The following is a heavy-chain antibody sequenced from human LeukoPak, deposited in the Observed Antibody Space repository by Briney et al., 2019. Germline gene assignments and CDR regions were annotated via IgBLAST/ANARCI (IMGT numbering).Heavy chain of an antibody. V-gene: IGHV4-39*01. CDR3: ARQGIVGSDY. CDR1: GGSISSSSYF. J-gene: IGHJ4*02. CDR2: ISYSGST. D-gene: IGHD3-16*02. Sequence: SETLSLTYTVSGGSISSSSYFWAWIRQPPGKGLEWIGSISYSGSTYYNPSLKSRVTISADTSKNQFSLTLSSVTAADTAAYYCARQGIVGSDYWGQGTLVTVSS.